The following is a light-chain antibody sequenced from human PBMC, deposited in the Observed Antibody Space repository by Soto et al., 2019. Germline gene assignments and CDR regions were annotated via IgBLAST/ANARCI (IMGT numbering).Light chain of an antibody. J-gene: IGKJ4*01. V-gene: IGKV3-20*01. Sequence: EIVLTQSPGTLSLSPGERATLSCRASQSVSSSYLAWYQQKPGQAPRLLIYGASSRATGIPDRFSGSGSGTDFTLPISRLEPEDFAVYYCQQYGSSPSTFGGGTKVEIK. CDR2: GAS. CDR3: QQYGSSPST. CDR1: QSVSSSY.